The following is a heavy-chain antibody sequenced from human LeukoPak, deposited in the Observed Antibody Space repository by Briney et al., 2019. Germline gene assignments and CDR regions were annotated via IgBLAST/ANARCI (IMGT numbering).Heavy chain of an antibody. D-gene: IGHD4-17*01. J-gene: IGHJ4*02. V-gene: IGHV3-21*01. CDR2: ISSSSGYI. CDR1: GFIFSSYS. CDR3: ARETTVIKKIDY. Sequence: GGSLRLSCAASGFIFSSYSMNWVRQAPGKGLEWVSSISSSSGYIYYADSVKGRFTISRDNAKNSLYLQMNSLRDEDTAIYYCARETTVIKKIDYWGQGTLVTVSS.